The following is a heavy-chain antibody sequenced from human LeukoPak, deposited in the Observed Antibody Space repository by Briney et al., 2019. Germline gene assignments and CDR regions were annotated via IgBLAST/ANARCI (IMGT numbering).Heavy chain of an antibody. CDR2: ISYDGSNK. CDR1: GFTFSSYG. CDR3: TTVVMEVATTRDY. Sequence: GGSLRLSCAASGFTFSSYGMHWVRQAPGKGLEWVAVISYDGSNKYYADSVKGRFTISRDNSKNTLYLQMNSLKTEDTAVYYCTTVVMEVATTRDYWGQGTLVTVSS. D-gene: IGHD5-12*01. V-gene: IGHV3-30*03. J-gene: IGHJ4*02.